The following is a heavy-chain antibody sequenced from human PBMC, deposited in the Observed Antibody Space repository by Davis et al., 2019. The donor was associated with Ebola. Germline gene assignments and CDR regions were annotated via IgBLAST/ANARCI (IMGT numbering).Heavy chain of an antibody. CDR1: GGSISSYY. Sequence: GSLRPSCTVPGGSISSYYWSWIRQPPGRGLEWIGYIYYSGSTNYNPSLKSRVTISVDTSKNQFSLKLSSVTAADTAVYYCARVKGRSSSTYYYYYGMDVWGQGTTVTVSS. CDR3: ARVKGRSSSTYYYYYGMDV. V-gene: IGHV4-59*12. CDR2: IYYSGST. D-gene: IGHD6-6*01. J-gene: IGHJ6*02.